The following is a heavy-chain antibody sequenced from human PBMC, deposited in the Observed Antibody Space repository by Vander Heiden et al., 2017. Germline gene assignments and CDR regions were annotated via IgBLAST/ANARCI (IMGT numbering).Heavy chain of an antibody. CDR2: ISKDESIN. J-gene: IGHJ3*02. D-gene: IGHD6-19*01. CDR1: GSTLGNFM. Sequence: QVQLVESGGGVVQPGTSLGLSCEASGSTLGNFMMDWVRQAPGKGLEWVSVISKDESINAYADSCKGRFTISRDNSKNMLYLQMNRLRVQHTAVYYCARGVYISGSCEVFDIRVQGRMVADSS. V-gene: IGHV3-30-3*01. CDR3: ARGVYISGSCEVFDI.